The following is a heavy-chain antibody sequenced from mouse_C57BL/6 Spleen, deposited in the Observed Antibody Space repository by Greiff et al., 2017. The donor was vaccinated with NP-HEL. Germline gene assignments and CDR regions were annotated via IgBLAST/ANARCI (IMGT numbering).Heavy chain of an antibody. D-gene: IGHD1-1*01. CDR1: GFTFSDYY. Sequence: EVKLMESGGGLVQPGGSLKLSCAASGFTFSDYYMYWVRQTPEKRLEWVAYISNGGGSTYYPDTVKGRFTISRDNAKNTLYLQMSRLKSEDTAMYYCARHDYYYGSSYRWYFDVWGTGTTVTVSS. J-gene: IGHJ1*03. CDR2: ISNGGGST. V-gene: IGHV5-12*01. CDR3: ARHDYYYGSSYRWYFDV.